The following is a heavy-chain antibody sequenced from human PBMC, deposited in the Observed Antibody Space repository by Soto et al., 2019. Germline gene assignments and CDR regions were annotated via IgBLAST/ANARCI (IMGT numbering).Heavy chain of an antibody. CDR3: ARQDGSALYYLDY. V-gene: IGHV5-51*01. CDR1: GYTFTSYW. J-gene: IGHJ4*02. D-gene: IGHD6-19*01. Sequence: GESLKISCKGSGYTFTSYWIAWVRQMPGKGLEWMGIIYPGDSDTRYSPSFQGQVSISADKSISTAYPQWSSLKASDTAMYYCARQDGSALYYLDYWGQGTLVTVSS. CDR2: IYPGDSDT.